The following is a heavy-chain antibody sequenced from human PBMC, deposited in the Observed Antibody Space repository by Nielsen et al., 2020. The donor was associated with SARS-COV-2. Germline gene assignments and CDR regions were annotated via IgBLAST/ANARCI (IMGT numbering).Heavy chain of an antibody. V-gene: IGHV4-61*02. CDR3: ARVRPYYFDH. J-gene: IGHJ4*02. CDR1: GGSISSGSYY. CDR2: IYTSGST. Sequence: SETLSLTCTVSGGSISSGSYYWSWIRQPAGKGLEWIGRIYTSGSTIYNPSLKSRVTISVDTSKNQFSLNLTSVTAADTAVYYCARVRPYYFDHWGQGTLVTVSS.